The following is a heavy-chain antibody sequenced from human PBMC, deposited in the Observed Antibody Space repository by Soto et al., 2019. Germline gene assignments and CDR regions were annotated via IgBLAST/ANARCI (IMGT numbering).Heavy chain of an antibody. CDR2: MYYSGRT. V-gene: IGHV4-61*08. J-gene: IGHJ4*02. D-gene: IGHD3-16*01. CDR1: GDSVTSAAKA. Sequence: QVQLQESGPGLVKPSETLSLTCNVSGDSVTSAAKAWTWVRQPPGKGLEGIAYMYYSGRTEYHPSRGGRATMSIETSKNQFSLRLYSVTAADTAVYYCARDRPAMGADYWSRGTLVTVSS. CDR3: ARDRPAMGADY.